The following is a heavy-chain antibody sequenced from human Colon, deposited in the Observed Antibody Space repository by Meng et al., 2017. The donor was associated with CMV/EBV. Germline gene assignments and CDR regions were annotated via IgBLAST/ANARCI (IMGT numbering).Heavy chain of an antibody. D-gene: IGHD6-13*01. V-gene: IGHV4-34*01. CDR2: IDHSGST. CDR3: ARGIAAADY. Sequence: SETLSLTCAVYGGSFSGYYWSWIRQPPGKGLEWIGEIDHSGSTNYNPSLKSRVTISVDTSKNQFSLKLSSVTAADTAVYYCARGIAAADYWGQGTLVTVSS. J-gene: IGHJ4*02. CDR1: GGSFSGYY.